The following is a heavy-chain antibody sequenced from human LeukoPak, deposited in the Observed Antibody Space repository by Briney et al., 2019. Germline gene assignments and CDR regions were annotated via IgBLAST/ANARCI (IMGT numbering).Heavy chain of an antibody. CDR1: GGSISSYY. V-gene: IGHV4-4*07. CDR3: ARDLFGDLRSDDAFDI. D-gene: IGHD4-17*01. J-gene: IGHJ3*02. Sequence: PSETLSLTCTVSGGSISSYYWSWIQQPAGKGLEWIGRIYTSGSTNYNPSLKSRVTMSVDTSKNQFSLKLSSVTAADTAVYYCARDLFGDLRSDDAFDIWGQGTMVTVSS. CDR2: IYTSGST.